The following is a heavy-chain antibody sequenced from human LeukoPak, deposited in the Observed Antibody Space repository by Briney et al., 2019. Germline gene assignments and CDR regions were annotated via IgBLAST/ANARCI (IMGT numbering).Heavy chain of an antibody. CDR2: ISSDGSNI. CDR1: GFTFSTHA. CDR3: ASAQCGGGTCYQIFDY. D-gene: IGHD2-15*01. Sequence: PGGSLRLSCAASGFTFSTHAMRWVRQAPGKGLEWVAVISSDGSNIYYADSVKGRFTNSRDNSKSTLYLQMNGLRAEDAAVYYCASAQCGGGTCYQIFDYWGQGTLVTVSS. V-gene: IGHV3-30-3*01. J-gene: IGHJ4*02.